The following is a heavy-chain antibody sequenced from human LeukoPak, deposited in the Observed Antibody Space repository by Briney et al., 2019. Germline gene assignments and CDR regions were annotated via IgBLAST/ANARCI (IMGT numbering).Heavy chain of an antibody. Sequence: KSSETLSLTCTVSGGSISSYYWSWIRQPPGKGLEWIGYIYFSGSTNYNPSLKSRVTIPIDTSKNQFSLKLSSVTAADTAVYYCARREFGDLGAFDIWGQGTMVTVSS. CDR3: ARREFGDLGAFDI. J-gene: IGHJ3*02. CDR2: IYFSGST. V-gene: IGHV4-59*08. D-gene: IGHD3-10*01. CDR1: GGSISSYY.